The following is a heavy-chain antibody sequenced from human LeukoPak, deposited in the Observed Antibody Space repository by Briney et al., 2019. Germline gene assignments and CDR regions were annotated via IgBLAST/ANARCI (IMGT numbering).Heavy chain of an antibody. CDR2: IYYSGST. CDR3: ASGIAADLY. Sequence: PSETLSLTCIVSGGSISSGNYYWSWIRQPPGKGLEWIGYIYYSGSTNYNPSLKSRVTISVDTSKNQFSLKLSSVTAADTAVYYCASGIAADLYWGQGTLVTVSS. J-gene: IGHJ4*02. V-gene: IGHV4-61*01. CDR1: GGSISSGNYY. D-gene: IGHD6-13*01.